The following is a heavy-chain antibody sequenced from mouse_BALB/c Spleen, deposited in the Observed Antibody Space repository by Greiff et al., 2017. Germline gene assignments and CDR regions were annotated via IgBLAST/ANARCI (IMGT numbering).Heavy chain of an antibody. D-gene: IGHD2-1*01. Sequence: VQLQQPGAELVKPGASVKLSCKASGYTFTSYYMYWVKQRPGQGLEWIGGINPSNGGTNFNEKFKSKATLTVDKSSSTAYMQLSSLTSEDSAVYYCTRPDGNSYFDYWGQGTTLTVSS. CDR2: INPSNGGT. CDR3: TRPDGNSYFDY. CDR1: GYTFTSYY. J-gene: IGHJ2*01. V-gene: IGHV1S81*02.